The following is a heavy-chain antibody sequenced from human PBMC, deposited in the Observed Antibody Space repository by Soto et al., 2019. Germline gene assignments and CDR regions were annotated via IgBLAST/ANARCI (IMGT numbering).Heavy chain of an antibody. D-gene: IGHD4-4*01. CDR1: GFTFSNAW. V-gene: IGHV3-15*01. CDR3: TTDFTDYSNYFDY. Sequence: EVQLVESGGGLVKPGGSLRLSCAASGFTFSNAWMSWVRQAPGKGLEWVGRIKSKTDGGTTDYAAPVKGRFTISRDDSKNTRYLQINSLKTEDTAVYYCTTDFTDYSNYFDYWGQGTLVTVSS. J-gene: IGHJ4*02. CDR2: IKSKTDGGTT.